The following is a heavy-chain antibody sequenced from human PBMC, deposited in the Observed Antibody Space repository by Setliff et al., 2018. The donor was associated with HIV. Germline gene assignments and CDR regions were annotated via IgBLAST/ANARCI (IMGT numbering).Heavy chain of an antibody. Sequence: PSETLSLTCTVSGGSISSSSYYWGWIRQPPGKGLEWIGRIYTSGSTNYNPSLESRVTMSVDTSKNQVSLKLNSVTAADAAVYYCARVVPEVVYGAYWFDPWGQGTLVTVSS. J-gene: IGHJ5*02. CDR2: IYTSGST. V-gene: IGHV4-61*05. CDR1: GGSISSSSYY. CDR3: ARVVPEVVYGAYWFDP. D-gene: IGHD4-17*01.